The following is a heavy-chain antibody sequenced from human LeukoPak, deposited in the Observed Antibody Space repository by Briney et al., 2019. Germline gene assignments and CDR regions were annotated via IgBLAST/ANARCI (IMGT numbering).Heavy chain of an antibody. CDR1: GFSFRSYT. CDR2: ISDTSETM. J-gene: IGHJ4*02. Sequence: GGSLRLSCAASGFSFRSYTMNWVRQAPGKGRDGLAYISDTSETMSYADSVKGRFTISRDNFKNFLYLQMNSLRAEDTAIYFCAREFASYNFDYWGQGSLVIVSS. V-gene: IGHV3-48*01. CDR3: AREFASYNFDY. D-gene: IGHD2-21*01.